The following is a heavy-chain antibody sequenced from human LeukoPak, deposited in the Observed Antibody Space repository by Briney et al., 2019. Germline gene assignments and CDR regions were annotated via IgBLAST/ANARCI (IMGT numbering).Heavy chain of an antibody. CDR3: ARGAGNWFDP. J-gene: IGHJ5*02. CDR2: IYTSGST. Sequence: SETLSLTCTVSGGSISSGSYYWSWIRQPAGKGLEWIGRIYTSGSTNYNPSLKSRVTISVDTSKNQFSLKLSSVTAADTAVYYCARGAGNWFDPWAREPWSPSPQ. CDR1: GGSISSGSYY. V-gene: IGHV4-61*02.